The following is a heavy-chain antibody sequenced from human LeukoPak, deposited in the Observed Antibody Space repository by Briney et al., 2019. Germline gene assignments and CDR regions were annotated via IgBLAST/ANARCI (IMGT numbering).Heavy chain of an antibody. J-gene: IGHJ5*02. CDR2: ISAYNGVT. CDR3: ARMSYGSGTNWFDP. Sequence: ASVKVSCKASGYTLTSYGISWVRQAPGQGLEWMGWISAYNGVTNYAQKLQGRVTMTTDTSTSTAYMGLRSLRSDDTAVYYCARMSYGSGTNWFDPWGQGTLVTVSS. D-gene: IGHD3-10*01. V-gene: IGHV1-18*01. CDR1: GYTLTSYG.